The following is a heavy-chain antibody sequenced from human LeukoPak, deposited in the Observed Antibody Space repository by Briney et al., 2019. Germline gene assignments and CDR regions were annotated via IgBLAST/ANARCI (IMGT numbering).Heavy chain of an antibody. CDR3: ASSSGWLNYYYYIDV. CDR1: GGSISSSNW. CDR2: IYHSGST. V-gene: IGHV4-4*02. Sequence: SETLSLTCAVSGGSISSSNWWSGGRQPPGEGLELIGEIYHSGSTNYNASLKSRVTISVDKSKNQFSLKLNSVTAADTAVYYCASSSGWLNYYYYIDVWGKGPTVTVSS. D-gene: IGHD6-19*01. J-gene: IGHJ6*03.